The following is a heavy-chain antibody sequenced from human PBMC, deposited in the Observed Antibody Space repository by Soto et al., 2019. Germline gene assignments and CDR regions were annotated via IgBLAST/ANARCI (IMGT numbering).Heavy chain of an antibody. V-gene: IGHV1-18*04. D-gene: IGHD2-15*01. CDR3: ARDLSGGGELLIF. CDR1: GYTFTTYG. CDR2: ISAYNGYT. Sequence: QVQLVQSGAEVKKPGASVKVSCKTSGYTFTTYGIAWVRQAPGQGLEWMGWISAYNGYTNYTQKFQGRLTMTTDTSTRTAYMALRSLRSDDTAVYYCARDLSGGGELLIFWGQGTLVTVSS. J-gene: IGHJ4*02.